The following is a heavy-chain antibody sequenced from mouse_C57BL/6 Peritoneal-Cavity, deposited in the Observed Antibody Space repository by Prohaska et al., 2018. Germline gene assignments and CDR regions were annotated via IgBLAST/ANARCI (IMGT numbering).Heavy chain of an antibody. CDR2: INSDGSAI. Sequence: DVQLLETGGGLVQPGGSRGLSCEGSGFTFSGFWMSWVRQTPGKTLEWIGDINSDGSAINYAPSIKDRVTIFRDNDKSTLYLQMCNVRSEDTATYYCMRYGNYWYVDVWGTGTTVTVSS. CDR1: GFTFSGFW. V-gene: IGHV11-2*01. D-gene: IGHD2-1*01. CDR3: MRYGNYWYVDV. J-gene: IGHJ1*03.